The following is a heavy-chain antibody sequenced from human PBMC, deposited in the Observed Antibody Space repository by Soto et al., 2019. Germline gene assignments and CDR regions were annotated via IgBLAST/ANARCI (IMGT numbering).Heavy chain of an antibody. CDR2: ISSNGDST. D-gene: IGHD4-17*01. Sequence: WWSLRLSCSASGFTFSMFSMHWVCQAPGKGLEYVSGISSNGDSTYYADSVKGRFTISRDNSKNTLYLQMSSLRAVDTAVYYCVHPRSTVQIPPTWGQGTLVTVSS. CDR3: VHPRSTVQIPPT. V-gene: IGHV3-64D*06. J-gene: IGHJ5*02. CDR1: GFTFSMFS.